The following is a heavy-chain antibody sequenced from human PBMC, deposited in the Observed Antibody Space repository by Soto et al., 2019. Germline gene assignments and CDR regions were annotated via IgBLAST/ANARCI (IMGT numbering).Heavy chain of an antibody. V-gene: IGHV3-33*01. D-gene: IGHD3-22*01. Sequence: GGSLRLSCAASGFTFSGYGMHWVRQAPGKGLEWVTGIQYDGSNKYYADSVKGRFTISRDNSKNTLYLQMNSLRAEDTAVYYCARDADTSGYYSFFDYWGQGTLVTVSS. CDR2: IQYDGSNK. CDR3: ARDADTSGYYSFFDY. CDR1: GFTFSGYG. J-gene: IGHJ4*02.